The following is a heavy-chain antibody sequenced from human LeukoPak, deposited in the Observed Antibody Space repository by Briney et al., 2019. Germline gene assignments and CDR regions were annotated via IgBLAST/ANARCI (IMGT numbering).Heavy chain of an antibody. CDR1: GFMLDDYG. J-gene: IGHJ4*02. Sequence: GGSLRLSCAASGFMLDDYGMRWVRQAPGKGLEWVSGISWNSGRRNYADSVKGRFTISRDDAKNSLYLQMNSLRAEDTALYYCAKWTSYYHDSSGYFDYWGQGALVTVSS. D-gene: IGHD3-22*01. CDR2: ISWNSGRR. V-gene: IGHV3-9*01. CDR3: AKWTSYYHDSSGYFDY.